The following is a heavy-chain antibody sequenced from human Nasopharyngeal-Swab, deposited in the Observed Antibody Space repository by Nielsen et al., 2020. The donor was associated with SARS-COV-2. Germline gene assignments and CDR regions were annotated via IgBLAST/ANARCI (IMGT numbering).Heavy chain of an antibody. D-gene: IGHD6-25*01. CDR2: ISASNGQT. V-gene: IGHV1-18*04. CDR1: GYTFTTYG. CDR3: ARDVAGQRWVFDP. Sequence: ASVKVSCKTSGYTFTTYGITWVRQAPGRGFEGRGWISASNGQTRYSQKFQDRVTMTRDTSTSTIYMELGSLRPDDTAIYFCARDVAGQRWVFDPWGQGTLVTVSS. J-gene: IGHJ5*02.